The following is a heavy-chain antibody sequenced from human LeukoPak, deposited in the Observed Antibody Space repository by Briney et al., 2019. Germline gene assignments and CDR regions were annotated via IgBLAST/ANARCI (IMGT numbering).Heavy chain of an antibody. V-gene: IGHV3-49*03. CDR1: GFTFGDYA. D-gene: IGHD2-2*01. CDR2: IRSKAYGGTT. J-gene: IGHJ4*02. CDR3: TRSIVVVPAAKTPVGY. Sequence: GRSLRLSCTASGFTFGDYAMSWFRQAPGKGLEWVGFIRSKAYGGTTEYAASVKGRFTISRDDSKSIAYLQMNSLKTEDTAVYYCTRSIVVVPAAKTPVGYWGQGTLVTVSS.